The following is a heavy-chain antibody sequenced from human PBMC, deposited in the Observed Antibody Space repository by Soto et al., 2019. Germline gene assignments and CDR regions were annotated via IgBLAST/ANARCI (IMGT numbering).Heavy chain of an antibody. Sequence: SVKVSFKASGGTFSSYAISWLRQAPGQGLEWMGGIIPIFGTANYAQKFQGRVTITADKSTSTAYMELSSLRSEDTAVYYCARDYYDSSGYYYGQGDYYGMDVWGQGTTVTVSS. CDR2: IIPIFGTA. D-gene: IGHD3-22*01. J-gene: IGHJ6*02. CDR3: ARDYYDSSGYYYGQGDYYGMDV. V-gene: IGHV1-69*06. CDR1: GGTFSSYA.